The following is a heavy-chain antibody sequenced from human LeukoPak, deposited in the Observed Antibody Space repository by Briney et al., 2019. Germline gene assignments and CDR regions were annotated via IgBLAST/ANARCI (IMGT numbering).Heavy chain of an antibody. V-gene: IGHV3-7*04. Sequence: GGSLRLSCAASGFTFSSYWMSWVRQAPGKGLEWVANIKEDGSDKKYVDSVKGRFTTSRDNAKRSLYLQMNSLRAEDTAVYYCARRRDGYMGRYYFDYWGQGTLVTVSS. CDR3: ARRRDGYMGRYYFDY. J-gene: IGHJ4*02. CDR2: IKEDGSDK. D-gene: IGHD5-24*01. CDR1: GFTFSSYW.